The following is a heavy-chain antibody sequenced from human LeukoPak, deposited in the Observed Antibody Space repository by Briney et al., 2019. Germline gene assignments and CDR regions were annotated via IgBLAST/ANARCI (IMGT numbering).Heavy chain of an antibody. CDR2: INGDGNTI. Sequence: GGSLRLSCEASGFTSSNFWMHWVRHAPGEGVEWVSRINGDGNTITYADSVKGGFTISGDKTENILYLQMDSLRAEDTAIYYCSRSQFDYWGQGVLVTVSS. J-gene: IGHJ4*02. CDR1: GFTSSNFW. V-gene: IGHV3-74*01. CDR3: SRSQFDY.